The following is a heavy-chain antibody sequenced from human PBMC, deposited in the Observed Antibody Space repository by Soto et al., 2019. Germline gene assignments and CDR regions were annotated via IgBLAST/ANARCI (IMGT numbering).Heavy chain of an antibody. J-gene: IGHJ5*02. D-gene: IGHD2-2*01. CDR3: ARVNGLVPALVYNWFDP. CDR2: IYYSGST. Sequence: SETLSLTCTVSGGSVSSGSYYWSWIRQPPGKGLEWIGYIYYSGSTNYNPSLKSRVTISVDTSKNQFSLKLSSVTAADTAVYYCARVNGLVPALVYNWFDPWGQGTLVTVS. V-gene: IGHV4-61*01. CDR1: GGSVSSGSYY.